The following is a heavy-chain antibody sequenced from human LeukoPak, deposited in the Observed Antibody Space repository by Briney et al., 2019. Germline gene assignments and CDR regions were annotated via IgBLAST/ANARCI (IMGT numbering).Heavy chain of an antibody. Sequence: GGSLRLSCAASGFIFSSYAMNWVRQASGKGLEWVSSISGSSSHIYYADSVKGRFAISRDNTKSSLYLQMNSLRAEDMAVYYCARGYCGGDCYGDWGQGTLVTVSS. CDR2: ISGSSSHI. D-gene: IGHD2-21*01. CDR3: ARGYCGGDCYGD. CDR1: GFIFSSYA. J-gene: IGHJ1*01. V-gene: IGHV3-21*01.